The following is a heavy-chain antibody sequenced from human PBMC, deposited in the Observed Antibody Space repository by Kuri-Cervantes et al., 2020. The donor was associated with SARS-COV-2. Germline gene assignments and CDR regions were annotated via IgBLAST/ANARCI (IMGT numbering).Heavy chain of an antibody. CDR2: IYYIGST. CDR1: DGSISSDY. Sequence: SETLSLTCTVSDGSISSDYWSWIRQSPGKGLEWIGYIYYIGSTNYNPSLKSRVTISVDRSKNQFSLKLSSVTAADTAVYYCARSESRHYYYGMDVWGQGTTVTVSS. V-gene: IGHV4-59*08. J-gene: IGHJ6*02. CDR3: ARSESRHYYYGMDV.